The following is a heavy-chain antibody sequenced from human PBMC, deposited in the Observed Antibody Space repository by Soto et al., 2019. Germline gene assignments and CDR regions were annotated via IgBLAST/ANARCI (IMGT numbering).Heavy chain of an antibody. D-gene: IGHD3-10*01. J-gene: IGHJ4*02. CDR3: AKVHSYYYGSGSYLDY. Sequence: VQLVESGGGLVKPGGSLRLSCAASGFTFSSYAMSWVRQAPGKGLEWVSAISGSGGSTYYADSVKGRFTISRDNSKNTLYLQMNSLRAEDTAVYYCAKVHSYYYGSGSYLDYWGQGTLVTVCS. CDR2: ISGSGGST. CDR1: GFTFSSYA. V-gene: IGHV3-23*04.